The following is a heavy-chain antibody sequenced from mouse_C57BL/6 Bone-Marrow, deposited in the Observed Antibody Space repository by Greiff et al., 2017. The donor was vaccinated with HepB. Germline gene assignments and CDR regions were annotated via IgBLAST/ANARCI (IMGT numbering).Heavy chain of an antibody. CDR1: GYTFTSHW. D-gene: IGHD1-1*01. CDR2: IIPGSGNT. V-gene: IGHV1-56*01. Sequence: VQLQQSGPELVRPGASVKISCKAPGYTFTSHWMPWVRQRPGQGLEWVGEIIPGSGNTYYHEKVKGKDTLTVDTSTSTAYMQLSRLTSEDTAVYLCAREDYGSPWFAYWGQGTRVTVSA. CDR3: AREDYGSPWFAY. J-gene: IGHJ3*01.